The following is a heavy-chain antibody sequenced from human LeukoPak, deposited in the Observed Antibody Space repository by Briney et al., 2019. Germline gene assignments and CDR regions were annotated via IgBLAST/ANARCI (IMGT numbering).Heavy chain of an antibody. V-gene: IGHV3-48*01. CDR2: ISTGSSTI. J-gene: IGHJ4*02. CDR1: GSTFSSYS. Sequence: GGSLRLSCAASGSTFSSYSMNWVRQAPGKGLEWISYISTGSSTIYYADSVKGRFIISRDNVNNSLYLQMNSLRAEDTAVYYCARSEVAGRGAFDYWGQGTLVTVSS. CDR3: ARSEVAGRGAFDY. D-gene: IGHD6-19*01.